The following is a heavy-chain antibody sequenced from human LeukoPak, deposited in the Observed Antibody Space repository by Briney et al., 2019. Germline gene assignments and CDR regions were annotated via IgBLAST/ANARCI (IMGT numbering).Heavy chain of an antibody. D-gene: IGHD3-16*01. J-gene: IGHJ6*03. CDR3: ARRFGAARDDYMDV. Sequence: GGTLRLSCAASGFTFSNYGMSWVRQAPGKGLEWVSALSDSGGSTFYADSVKGRFTISRDNAKNSLYLQMNSLRAEDTAVYYCARRFGAARDDYMDVWGKGTTVTVSS. CDR1: GFTFSNYG. CDR2: LSDSGGST. V-gene: IGHV3-23*01.